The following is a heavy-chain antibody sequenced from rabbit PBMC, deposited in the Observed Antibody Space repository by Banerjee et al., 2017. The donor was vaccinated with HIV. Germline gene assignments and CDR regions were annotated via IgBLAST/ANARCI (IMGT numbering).Heavy chain of an antibody. J-gene: IGHJ4*01. V-gene: IGHV1S45*01. Sequence: QEQLEESGGDLVKPEGSLTLTCKASGIDFSSYYYMCWVRQAPGKGLEWIACIYAGSSGGTYYASWAKGRFTVSKTSSTTVTLQMTSLTAADTATYSCARAAYSSSSGYSHFNLWGPGTLVTVS. CDR2: IYAGSSGGT. CDR3: ARAAYSSSSGYSHFNL. D-gene: IGHD1-1*01. CDR1: GIDFSSYYY.